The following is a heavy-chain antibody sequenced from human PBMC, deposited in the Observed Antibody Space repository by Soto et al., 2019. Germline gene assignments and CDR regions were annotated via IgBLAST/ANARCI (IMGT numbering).Heavy chain of an antibody. CDR1: GFTFSNYV. CDR3: AKGSPVGSYYGSSGFDY. D-gene: IGHD3-22*01. V-gene: IGHV3-23*01. J-gene: IGHJ4*02. CDR2: ISGSGGST. Sequence: EVQLLESGGGLVQPGGSLRLSCAASGFTFSNYVINWVRQAPGKGLEWVSVISGSGGSTYYADSVKGRFTISRDNSKNTLDLQMNSLRAEDTAVYYCAKGSPVGSYYGSSGFDYWGQGTLVTVSS.